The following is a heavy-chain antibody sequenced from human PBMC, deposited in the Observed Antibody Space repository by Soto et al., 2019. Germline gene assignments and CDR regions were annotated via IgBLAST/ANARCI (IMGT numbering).Heavy chain of an antibody. D-gene: IGHD6-6*01. Sequence: SGPTLVNPTQTLTLTCTFSGFSLSTSGMRVSWIRQPPGKGLEWIGYIYYSGSTNYNPSLKSRVTISVDTSKNQFSLKLSSVTAADTAGYYCARGGDYYSSSSQREFDYWGQGTLVTVSS. CDR3: ARGGDYYSSSSQREFDY. J-gene: IGHJ4*02. CDR1: GFSLSTSGMR. CDR2: IYYSGST. V-gene: IGHV4-61*08.